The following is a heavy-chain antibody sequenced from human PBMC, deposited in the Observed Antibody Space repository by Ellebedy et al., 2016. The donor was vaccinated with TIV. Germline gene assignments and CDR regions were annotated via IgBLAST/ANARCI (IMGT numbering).Heavy chain of an antibody. CDR3: ARASGSYNH. CDR2: INSDGSST. Sequence: GESLKISXAASGFTFSSYWMHWVRQAPGKGLVWVSRINSDGSSTSYADSVKGRFTISRDNAKNTLYLQMNSLRAEDTAVYYCARASGSYNHWGQGTLVTVSS. J-gene: IGHJ5*02. D-gene: IGHD1-26*01. V-gene: IGHV3-74*01. CDR1: GFTFSSYW.